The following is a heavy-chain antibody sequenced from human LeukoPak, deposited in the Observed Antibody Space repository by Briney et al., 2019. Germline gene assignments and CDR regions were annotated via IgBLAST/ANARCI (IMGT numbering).Heavy chain of an antibody. J-gene: IGHJ4*02. CDR1: GGSISNYY. D-gene: IGHD5-24*01. V-gene: IGHV4-4*07. CDR2: IYTSGST. CDR3: ARVRWLQLGHFDY. Sequence: SETLSFTCTVSGGSISNYYWSWIRQPAGKGLEWIGRIYTSGSTNYNPSLKSRVTISVDTSRNQFSLKLSSVTAADTAVYYCARVRWLQLGHFDYWGQGSLVTVSS.